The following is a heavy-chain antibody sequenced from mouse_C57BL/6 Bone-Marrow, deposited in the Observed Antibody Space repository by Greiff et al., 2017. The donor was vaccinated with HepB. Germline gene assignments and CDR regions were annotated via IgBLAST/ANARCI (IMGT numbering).Heavy chain of an antibody. J-gene: IGHJ3*01. CDR2: ISSGSSTI. CDR3: ARDGSSYEGAWFAY. D-gene: IGHD1-1*01. Sequence: EVMLVESGGGLVKPGGSLKLSCAASGFTFSDYGMHWVRQAPEKGLVWVAYISSGSSTIYYADTVKGRFTISRDNAKNTLFLQMTSLRSEDTAMYYCARDGSSYEGAWFAYWGQGTLVTVSA. V-gene: IGHV5-17*01. CDR1: GFTFSDYG.